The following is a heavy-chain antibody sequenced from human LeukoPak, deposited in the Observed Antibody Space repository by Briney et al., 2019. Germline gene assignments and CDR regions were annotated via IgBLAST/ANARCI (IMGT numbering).Heavy chain of an antibody. CDR1: GFTFSSYG. D-gene: IGHD4-17*01. V-gene: IGHV3-33*01. CDR2: IWYDGSNK. J-gene: IGHJ4*02. Sequence: GGSLRLSCAASGFTFSSYGMHWVRQAPGKGLEWVAVIWYDGSNKYYADSVKARFTISRDNSKNTLYLQMNSLRAEDTAVYYCARGYGDSEYYFDYWGQGTLVTVSS. CDR3: ARGYGDSEYYFDY.